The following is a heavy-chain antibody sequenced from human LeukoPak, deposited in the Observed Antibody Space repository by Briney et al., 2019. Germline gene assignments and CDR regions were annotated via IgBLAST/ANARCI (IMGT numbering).Heavy chain of an antibody. D-gene: IGHD3-10*01. CDR3: ARDHYYYGSGSYYNRNLYYYYMDV. V-gene: IGHV1-69*05. J-gene: IGHJ6*03. CDR1: GGTFSSYA. Sequence: SVKVSCTASGGTFSSYAISWVRQAPGQGLEWMGGIIPIFGTANYAQKFQGRVTITTDESTSTAYMELSSLRSEDTAVYYCARDHYYYGSGSYYNRNLYYYYMDVWGKGTTVTVSS. CDR2: IIPIFGTA.